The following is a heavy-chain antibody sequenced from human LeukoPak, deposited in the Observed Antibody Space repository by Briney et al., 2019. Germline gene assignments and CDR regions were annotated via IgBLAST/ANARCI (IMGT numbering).Heavy chain of an antibody. D-gene: IGHD3-10*01. V-gene: IGHV3-30*02. CDR2: IRYDGSNK. CDR1: GFTFSSYG. Sequence: GGSLRLSCAASGFTFSSYGMHWVRQAPGKGLEGVAFIRYDGSNKYYADSVKGRFTISRDNSKNTLYLQMNSLRAEDTAVYYCAKDKPYYYGSGSSYYFDYWGQGTLVTVSS. CDR3: AKDKPYYYGSGSSYYFDY. J-gene: IGHJ4*02.